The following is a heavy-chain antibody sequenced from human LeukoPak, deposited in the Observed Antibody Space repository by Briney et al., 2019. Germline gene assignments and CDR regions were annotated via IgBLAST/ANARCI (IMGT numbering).Heavy chain of an antibody. D-gene: IGHD6-19*01. Sequence: PGGSLRLSCAASGFTFSTYAMSWVRQAPGKGLEWVSAISGSVDSTYYADSVKGRFTISRDKSKNTLYLQMNSLRAEDTAVYYCANGAVAGYYYYYGMDVWGKGTTVTVSS. CDR3: ANGAVAGYYYYYGMDV. J-gene: IGHJ6*04. CDR2: ISGSVDST. CDR1: GFTFSTYA. V-gene: IGHV3-23*01.